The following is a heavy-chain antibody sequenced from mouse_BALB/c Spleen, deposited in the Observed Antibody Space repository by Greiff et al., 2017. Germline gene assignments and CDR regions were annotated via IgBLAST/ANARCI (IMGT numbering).Heavy chain of an antibody. CDR3: ARHGNPDY. CDR1: GYTFTSYW. CDR2: INPSNGRT. Sequence: VQLQQSGPELMKPGASVKISCKASGYTFTSYWMHWVKQRPGQGLEWIGEINPSNGRTNYNEKFKSKATLTVDKSSSTAYMQLSSLTSEDSAVYYCARHGNPDYWGQGTTLTVSS. J-gene: IGHJ2*01. D-gene: IGHD2-1*01. V-gene: IGHV1S81*02.